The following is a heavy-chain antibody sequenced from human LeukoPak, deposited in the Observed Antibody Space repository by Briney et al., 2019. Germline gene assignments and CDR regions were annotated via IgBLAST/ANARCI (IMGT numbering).Heavy chain of an antibody. J-gene: IGHJ4*02. D-gene: IGHD5-18*01. CDR1: GGSISSYY. CDR3: ARDGGYSSGPDFDF. CDR2: IYYSGST. Sequence: SETLSLTCTVSGGSISSYYWSWIRQPPGKGLEWIGYIYYSGSTNYNPSLKSRVTMSVDTSKNQFSLKLSSVTAADTALYYCARDGGYSSGPDFDFWGQGTLLTVSS. V-gene: IGHV4-59*12.